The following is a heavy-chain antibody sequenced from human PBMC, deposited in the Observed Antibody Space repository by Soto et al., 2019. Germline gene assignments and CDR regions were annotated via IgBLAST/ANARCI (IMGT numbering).Heavy chain of an antibody. J-gene: IGHJ5*02. CDR1: GFTFSSYG. CDR3: ARGLVVVAASNWFDP. D-gene: IGHD2-15*01. V-gene: IGHV3-33*01. CDR2: IWYDGSNK. Sequence: GGSLRLSCAASGFTFSSYGMHWVRQAPGKGLEWVAVIWYDGSNKYYADSVKGRFTISRDNSKNTLYMQMNSLRAEDTAVYYCARGLVVVAASNWFDPWGQGTLVTVSS.